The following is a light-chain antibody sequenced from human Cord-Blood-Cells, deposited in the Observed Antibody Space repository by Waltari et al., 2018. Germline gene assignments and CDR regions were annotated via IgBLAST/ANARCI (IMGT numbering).Light chain of an antibody. CDR3: AAWDDSLSGLV. V-gene: IGLV1-47*01. CDR2: RNN. Sequence: QSVLTQPPSASGTPGQRVTISCSGSSPNTGSNYVSWYQQLPGTAPKLLIYRNNQRPSGVPDRFSGSKSGTSASLAISGLRSEDEADYYCAAWDDSLSGLVFGGGTKLTVL. CDR1: SPNTGSNY. J-gene: IGLJ3*02.